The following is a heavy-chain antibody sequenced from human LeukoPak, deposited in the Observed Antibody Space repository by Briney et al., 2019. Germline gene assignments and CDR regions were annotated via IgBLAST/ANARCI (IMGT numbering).Heavy chain of an antibody. CDR2: ISGGGGST. D-gene: IGHD4-11*01. CDR1: GFTFSSYA. CDR3: ARWGNDYSQFDS. Sequence: GGSLRLSCAASGFTFSSYAMSWVRQAPGKGLEWVSSISGGGGSTYHADSVKGRFTISRDNSKNMLYLQMNSLRAEDTAVYFCARWGNDYSQFDSWGQGTLVTVS. J-gene: IGHJ4*02. V-gene: IGHV3-23*01.